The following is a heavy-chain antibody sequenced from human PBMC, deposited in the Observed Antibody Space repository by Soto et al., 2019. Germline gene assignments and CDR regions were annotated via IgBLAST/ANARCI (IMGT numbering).Heavy chain of an antibody. D-gene: IGHD3-9*01. CDR1: GFTFRSYA. V-gene: IGHV3-13*04. Sequence: GGSLRLSCAASGFTFRSYAMHWVRQATGKGLEWVSAIGTAGDTYYPGSVKGRFTISRENAKNSLYLQMNSLRAGDPAVYYCARGRLTGYYTYYYCGMDVWGQGTTVTVSS. CDR2: IGTAGDT. CDR3: ARGRLTGYYTYYYCGMDV. J-gene: IGHJ6*02.